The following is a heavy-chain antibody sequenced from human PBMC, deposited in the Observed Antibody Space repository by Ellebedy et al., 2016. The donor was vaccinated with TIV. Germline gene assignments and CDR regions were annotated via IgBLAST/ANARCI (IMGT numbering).Heavy chain of an antibody. CDR3: ARVGLWFGDLDY. CDR2: ISCTSSFI. J-gene: IGHJ4*02. D-gene: IGHD3-10*01. Sequence: GESLKISCAASGFTFSSYTMNWVRQAPGQGLEWVSSISCTSSFIYYADSVKGRFTISRDNAKNSLYLQMNSLRAEDTAVYYCARVGLWFGDLDYWGQGTLVTVSS. CDR1: GFTFSSYT. V-gene: IGHV3-21*01.